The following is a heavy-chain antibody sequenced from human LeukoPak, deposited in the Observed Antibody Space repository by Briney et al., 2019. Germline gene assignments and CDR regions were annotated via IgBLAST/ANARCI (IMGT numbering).Heavy chain of an antibody. D-gene: IGHD6-19*01. V-gene: IGHV3-7*01. J-gene: IGHJ6*02. CDR3: ARSIAVDSHDYYGMDV. CDR1: GFTFSSYW. CDR2: IKQDGSEK. Sequence: GGSLRLSCAASGFTFSSYWMSWVRQAPGKGLEWVANIKQDGSEKYYVDSVKGRFTISRDNAKNSLYLQMNSLRAEDTAVYYCARSIAVDSHDYYGMDVWGQGTTVTVSS.